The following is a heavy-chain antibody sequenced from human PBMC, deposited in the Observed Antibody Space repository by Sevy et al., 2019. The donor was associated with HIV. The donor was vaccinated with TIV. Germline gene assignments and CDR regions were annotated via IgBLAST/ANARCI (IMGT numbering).Heavy chain of an antibody. J-gene: IGHJ6*03. CDR2: ISYDGSNK. V-gene: IGHV3-30*18. CDR3: AKDPGAYYYYMDV. CDR1: GFTFSSYG. Sequence: GGSLRLSCAASGFTFSSYGMHWVRQAPGKGLEWVAVISYDGSNKYYADSVKGRFTISRANSKNTLYLQMNSLRAEDTAVYYCAKDPGAYYYYMDVWGKGTTVTVSS.